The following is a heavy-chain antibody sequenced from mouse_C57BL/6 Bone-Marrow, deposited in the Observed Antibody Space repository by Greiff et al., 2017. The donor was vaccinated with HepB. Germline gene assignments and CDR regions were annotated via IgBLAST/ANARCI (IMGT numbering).Heavy chain of an antibody. Sequence: EVMLVESGGGLVQPGGSLKLSCAASGFTFSDYGMAWVRQAPRKGPEWVAFISNLAYSIYYADTVTGRFTISRENAKNTLYLEMSSLRYEDTAMYYCARQGEGYFDYWGQGTTLTVSS. J-gene: IGHJ2*01. CDR1: GFTFSDYG. V-gene: IGHV5-15*01. CDR2: ISNLAYSI. CDR3: ARQGEGYFDY.